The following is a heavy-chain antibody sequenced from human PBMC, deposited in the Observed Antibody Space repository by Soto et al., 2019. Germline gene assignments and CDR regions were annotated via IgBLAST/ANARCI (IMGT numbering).Heavy chain of an antibody. J-gene: IGHJ6*02. CDR3: ARGDYDSSGYHNYYYYYGMDV. D-gene: IGHD3-22*01. V-gene: IGHV4-59*01. CDR2: IYYSGST. Sequence: PSETLSLTCTVSGGSSSSYYWSWIRQPPGKGLEWIGYIYYSGSTNYNPSLKSRVTISVDTSKNQFSLKLSSVTAADTAVYYCARGDYDSSGYHNYYYYYGMDVWGQGTTVTVSS. CDR1: GGSSSSYY.